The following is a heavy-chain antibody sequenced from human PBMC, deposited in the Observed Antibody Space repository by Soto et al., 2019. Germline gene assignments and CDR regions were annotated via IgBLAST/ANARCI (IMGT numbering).Heavy chain of an antibody. J-gene: IGHJ5*02. CDR3: AREPGRIYGPPDP. D-gene: IGHD3-10*01. CDR2: IIPIFGTA. Sequence: ASVKVSCKASGGTFSSYSISWVRQAPGQGLEWMGGIIPIFGTANYAQKFQGRVTITADESTSTAYMELSSLRSEDTAVYYCAREPGRIYGPPDPWGEGSLATV. V-gene: IGHV1-69*13. CDR1: GGTFSSYS.